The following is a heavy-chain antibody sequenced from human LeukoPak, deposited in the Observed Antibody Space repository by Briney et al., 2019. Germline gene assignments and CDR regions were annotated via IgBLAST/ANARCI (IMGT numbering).Heavy chain of an antibody. CDR1: GFTFSSYG. J-gene: IGHJ4*02. D-gene: IGHD3-22*01. CDR3: AGVSYYYDSSGYYPGPFDY. CDR2: IWYDGSNK. Sequence: GGSLRLSCAASGFTFSSYGMHWVRQAPGKGLEWVAVIWYDGSNKYYADSVKGRFTISRDNSKNTLYLQMNSLRAEDTAVYYCAGVSYYYDSSGYYPGPFDYWGQGTLVTVSS. V-gene: IGHV3-33*01.